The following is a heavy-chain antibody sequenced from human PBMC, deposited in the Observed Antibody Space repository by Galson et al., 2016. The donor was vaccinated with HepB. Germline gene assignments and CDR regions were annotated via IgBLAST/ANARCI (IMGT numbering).Heavy chain of an antibody. CDR1: GFTFTGYY. Sequence: SVKVSCKASGFTFTGYYIHWVRQAPGQGLEWMGWINPNSGATNYALKFQGRVTLTRDTSTSTAYMELRSLRSDDTAVYYCARALYSRSSPFDYWGRGTLVTVSS. J-gene: IGHJ4*02. CDR2: INPNSGAT. V-gene: IGHV1-2*02. D-gene: IGHD6-6*01. CDR3: ARALYSRSSPFDY.